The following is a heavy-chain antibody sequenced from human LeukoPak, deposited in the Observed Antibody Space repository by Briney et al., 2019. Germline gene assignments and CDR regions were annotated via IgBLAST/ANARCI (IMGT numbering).Heavy chain of an antibody. CDR3: ASGKGGYYVSSGRF. CDR2: ISSSSSYI. V-gene: IGHV3-21*01. D-gene: IGHD3-22*01. Sequence: PGGSLRLSCAASGFTFSSYSMNWVRQAPGKGLEWASSISSSSSYIYYADSVKGRFTISRDNAKNSLYLQMNSLRAEDTAVYYCASGKGGYYVSSGRFWGQGTLVTVSS. J-gene: IGHJ4*02. CDR1: GFTFSSYS.